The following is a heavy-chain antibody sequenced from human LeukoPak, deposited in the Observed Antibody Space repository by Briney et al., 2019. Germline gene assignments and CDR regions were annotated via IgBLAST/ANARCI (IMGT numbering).Heavy chain of an antibody. D-gene: IGHD6-13*01. CDR1: GFTFSSYG. Sequence: GRSLRLSCAASGFTFSSYGMHWVRQAPGKGLEWMAVISYDGSNKYYADSVKGRFTISRDNSKNTLYLQMNSLRAEGTAVYYCAKALYSSSSGAFDIWGQGTMVTVSS. CDR2: ISYDGSNK. CDR3: AKALYSSSSGAFDI. J-gene: IGHJ3*02. V-gene: IGHV3-30*18.